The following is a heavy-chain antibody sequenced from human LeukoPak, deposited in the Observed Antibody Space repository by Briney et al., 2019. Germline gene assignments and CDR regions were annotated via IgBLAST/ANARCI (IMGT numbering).Heavy chain of an antibody. J-gene: IGHJ6*02. CDR3: ARATYCTNGVGRIYGMDV. CDR1: DDSISNYY. Sequence: SETLSLTCTVSDDSISNYYWSGIRQPPGKGLEWIGYIYHSGSTNHNPSLRSRLTISVDTSKNQFSLKLRSVTAADAAVYYCARATYCTNGVGRIYGMDVWGQGSTVTVSS. D-gene: IGHD2-8*01. CDR2: IYHSGST. V-gene: IGHV4-59*01.